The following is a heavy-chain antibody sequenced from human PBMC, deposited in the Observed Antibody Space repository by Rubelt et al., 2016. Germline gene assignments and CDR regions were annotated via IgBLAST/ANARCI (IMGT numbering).Heavy chain of an antibody. Sequence: QVQLQQWGAGLLKPSETLSLTCAVYGGSFSGYYWSWIRQPPGKGLEWIGEITLSGSTNYNPSLKSRVTLSVDTSKNQFSRKLSSVTAADTAVYYCARGKEGLGVTMMDYWGQGTLVTVSS. CDR2: ITLSGST. D-gene: IGHD3-22*01. V-gene: IGHV4-34*01. CDR3: ARGKEGLGVTMMDY. CDR1: GGSFSGYY. J-gene: IGHJ4*02.